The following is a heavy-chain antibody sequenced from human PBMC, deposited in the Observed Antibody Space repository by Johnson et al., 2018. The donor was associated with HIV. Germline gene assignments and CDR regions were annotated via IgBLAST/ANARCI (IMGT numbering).Heavy chain of an antibody. Sequence: QVQLVESGGGVVQPGRSLRLSCAASGFTFSNYGMHWVRQAPGKGLEWVAVISYDGSNEYYAEFVKGRFIISRDNSKNTLYLHMNSLRAGDTAVYYCARHKGQQYDTFDIWGQGTMVTVSS. J-gene: IGHJ3*02. CDR2: ISYDGSNE. CDR1: GFTFSNYG. V-gene: IGHV3-30*03. CDR3: ARHKGQQYDTFDI. D-gene: IGHD6-13*01.